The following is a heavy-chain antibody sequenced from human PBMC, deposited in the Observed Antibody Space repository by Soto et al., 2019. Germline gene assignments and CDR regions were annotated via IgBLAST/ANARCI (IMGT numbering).Heavy chain of an antibody. CDR1: GFIFSSYA. D-gene: IGHD1-26*01. Sequence: GGSLRLSCAASGFIFSSYAMSWVRQAPEKGLERVSGINNSGGRTYYADSVKGRFTISRDNSKNTLYLQMNSLRAEDTAIYFCATAKSTYASAYYVYWGRGTEVTVSS. J-gene: IGHJ4*02. CDR3: ATAKSTYASAYYVY. V-gene: IGHV3-23*01. CDR2: INNSGGRT.